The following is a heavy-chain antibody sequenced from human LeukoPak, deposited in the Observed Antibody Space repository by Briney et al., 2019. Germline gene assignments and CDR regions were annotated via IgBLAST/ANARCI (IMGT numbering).Heavy chain of an antibody. J-gene: IGHJ4*02. Sequence: ASVKVSCKASGYTFTSYYMHWVRQAPGQGLEWMGIINPSGGSTSYAQKFQGRVTMTRDTSASTVYMELRSLTSDDTAVYYCARGGGWYHIDYWGQGTLVTVSS. V-gene: IGHV1-46*01. D-gene: IGHD6-19*01. CDR2: INPSGGST. CDR1: GYTFTSYY. CDR3: ARGGGWYHIDY.